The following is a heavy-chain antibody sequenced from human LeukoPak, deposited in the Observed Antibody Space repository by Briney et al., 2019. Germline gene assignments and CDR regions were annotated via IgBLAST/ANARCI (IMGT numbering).Heavy chain of an antibody. D-gene: IGHD2-15*01. CDR1: GFTFSSYG. J-gene: IGHJ4*02. CDR3: AKTAAIVVVVAANDY. Sequence: GGSLRLSCAASGFTFSSYGMHWVRQAPGQGLEWVAFIRYDGSNKYYADSVKGRFTISRDNSKNTLYLQMNSLRAEDTAVYYCAKTAAIVVVVAANDYWGQGTLVTVSS. CDR2: IRYDGSNK. V-gene: IGHV3-30*02.